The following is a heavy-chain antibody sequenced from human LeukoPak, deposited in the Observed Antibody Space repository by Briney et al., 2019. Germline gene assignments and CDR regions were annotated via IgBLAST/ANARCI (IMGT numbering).Heavy chain of an antibody. CDR2: ISSSSSYI. D-gene: IGHD2-15*01. CDR3: AREEGYCSGGSCYSGDAFDI. J-gene: IGHJ3*02. Sequence: GGSPRLSCAASGFTFSSYSMNWVRQAPGKGLEWVSSISSSSSYIYYADSVKGRFTISRDNAKNSLYLQMNSLRAEDTAVYYCAREEGYCSGGSCYSGDAFDIWGQGTMVTVSS. V-gene: IGHV3-21*01. CDR1: GFTFSSYS.